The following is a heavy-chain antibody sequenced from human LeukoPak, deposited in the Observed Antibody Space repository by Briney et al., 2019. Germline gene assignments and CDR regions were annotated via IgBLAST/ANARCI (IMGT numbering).Heavy chain of an antibody. Sequence: PGGSLRLSCAASGFTFSDYYMHWIRQAPGKGLEWVSYISSSGSYTHADSVKGRFTISRDNAMNSLYLQMNSLRAEDTALYYCARTTGSFGPVALWGQGTLVTVSS. D-gene: IGHD1-14*01. CDR1: GFTFSDYY. CDR3: ARTTGSFGPVAL. V-gene: IGHV3-11*06. J-gene: IGHJ4*02. CDR2: ISSSGS.